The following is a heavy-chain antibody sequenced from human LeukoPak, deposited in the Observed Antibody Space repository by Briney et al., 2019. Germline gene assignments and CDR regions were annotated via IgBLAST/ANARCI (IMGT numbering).Heavy chain of an antibody. CDR2: ISDSGGST. CDR1: GFTFSNYA. CDR3: AREGTSMAAEIPQDNWFDP. V-gene: IGHV3-23*01. Sequence: GGSLRLSCAASGFTFSNYAMSWVRQAPGKGLEWVPTISDSGGSTYYADSVKGRFTISRDNAKNSLYLQMNSLRAEDTAVYYCAREGTSMAAEIPQDNWFDPWGQGTLVTVSS. J-gene: IGHJ5*02. D-gene: IGHD6-13*01.